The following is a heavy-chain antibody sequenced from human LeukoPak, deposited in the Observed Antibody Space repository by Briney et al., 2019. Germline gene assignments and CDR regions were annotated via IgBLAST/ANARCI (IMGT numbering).Heavy chain of an antibody. CDR3: ARSPLQYGIVVVPHFDY. Sequence: GGSLRLSCAASGFTFSSYAMHWVRQAPGKGLEWVAVISYDGSNKYYADSVKGRFTISRDNSKNTLYLQMNSLRAEDTAVYYCARSPLQYGIVVVPHFDYWGQGTLVTVSS. D-gene: IGHD3-22*01. V-gene: IGHV3-30-3*01. CDR1: GFTFSSYA. CDR2: ISYDGSNK. J-gene: IGHJ4*02.